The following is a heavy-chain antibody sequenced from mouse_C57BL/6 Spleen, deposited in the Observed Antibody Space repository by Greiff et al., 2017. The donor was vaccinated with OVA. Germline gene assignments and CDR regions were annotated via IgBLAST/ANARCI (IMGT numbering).Heavy chain of an antibody. Sequence: VQLQQPGAELVKPGASVKLSCKASGYTFTSYWMQWVKQRPGQGLEWIGEIDPSDSYTNYNQKFKGKATLTVDTSSSTAYMQLSSLTSEDSAVYYCARARGIPYYGSSYDYFDYWGQGTTLTVSS. D-gene: IGHD1-1*01. CDR2: IDPSDSYT. J-gene: IGHJ2*01. CDR1: GYTFTSYW. V-gene: IGHV1-50*01. CDR3: ARARGIPYYGSSYDYFDY.